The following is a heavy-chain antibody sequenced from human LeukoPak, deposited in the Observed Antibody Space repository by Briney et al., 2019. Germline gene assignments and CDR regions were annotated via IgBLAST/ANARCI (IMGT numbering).Heavy chain of an antibody. CDR3: ARVSWSGYYVSDY. Sequence: GGSLRLSCEASGFTFSSYSMNWVRQAPGKGLEWVSYISGSTSIRYYADSVKGRFTISRDNAKNPLYLQMNSLRAEDTAVYYCARVSWSGYYVSDYWGQGTLVTVSS. J-gene: IGHJ4*02. CDR2: ISGSTSIR. CDR1: GFTFSSYS. V-gene: IGHV3-48*01. D-gene: IGHD3-3*01.